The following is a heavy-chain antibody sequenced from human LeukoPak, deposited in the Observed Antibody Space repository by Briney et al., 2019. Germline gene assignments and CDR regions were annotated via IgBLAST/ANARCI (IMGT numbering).Heavy chain of an antibody. J-gene: IGHJ3*02. CDR3: ARALGDYGDYYDAFDS. Sequence: SETLSLTCTVSGGSISSYYWSWIRQPPGKGLEWIGYIYYSGSTNYNPSLKSRVTISVDTSKNQFSLKLSSVTAADTAVYYCARALGDYGDYYDAFDSWGQGTMVTVSS. CDR1: GGSISSYY. V-gene: IGHV4-59*01. D-gene: IGHD4-17*01. CDR2: IYYSGST.